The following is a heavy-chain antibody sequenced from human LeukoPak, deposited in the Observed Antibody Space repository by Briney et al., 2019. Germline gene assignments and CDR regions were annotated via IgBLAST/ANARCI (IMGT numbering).Heavy chain of an antibody. CDR2: IKSSGSP. CDR3: ARLTWITDY. D-gene: IGHD5-12*01. V-gene: IGHV4-39*01. CDR1: GDSISSSSNW. Sequence: SETLSLTCTVSGDSISSSSNWWGWLRQPPGKGLEWIGHIKSSGSPDCNPPLKSRVTISVDTSKNQFSLKVSSVTAADTAVYYCARLTWITDYWGQGILVTVSS. J-gene: IGHJ4*02.